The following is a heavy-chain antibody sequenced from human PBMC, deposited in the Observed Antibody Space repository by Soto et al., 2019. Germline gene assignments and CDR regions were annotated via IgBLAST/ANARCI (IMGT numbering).Heavy chain of an antibody. V-gene: IGHV3-23*01. Sequence: GGSLRLSCAASGFTFSSYAMSWVRQAPGKGLEWVSAISGSGGSTYYADSVKGRFTISRDNSKNTLYLQMNSLRAEDTAVYYCARRFHYYDSSGYSGRDAFDIWGQGTMVTVSS. CDR1: GFTFSSYA. CDR3: ARRFHYYDSSGYSGRDAFDI. J-gene: IGHJ3*02. D-gene: IGHD3-22*01. CDR2: ISGSGGST.